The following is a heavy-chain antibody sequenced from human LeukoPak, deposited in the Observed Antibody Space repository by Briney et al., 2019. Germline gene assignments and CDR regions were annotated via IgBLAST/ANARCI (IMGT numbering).Heavy chain of an antibody. J-gene: IGHJ3*02. CDR1: GFTFSSYA. CDR2: ISGSGGST. CDR3: PKAPPIAVSRDAFDI. D-gene: IGHD6-19*01. V-gene: IGHV3-23*01. Sequence: GGSLRLSCAASGFTFSSYAMSWVRQAPGKGLEWVSAISGSGGSTYSADSVKGRFTISRDNSKNTLYLQMNTLGAEDTAVYYCPKAPPIAVSRDAFDIWGQGTMVTVSS.